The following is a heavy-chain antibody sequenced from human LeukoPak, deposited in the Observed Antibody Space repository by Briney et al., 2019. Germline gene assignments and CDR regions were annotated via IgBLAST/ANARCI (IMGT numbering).Heavy chain of an antibody. V-gene: IGHV3-7*02. J-gene: IGHJ4*02. CDR1: GFTFSSYW. Sequence: QAGGSLRLSCAASGFTFSSYWMSWVRQAPGKGLEWVANIKQDGSEEVYVDSVKGRFTISRDNAKNSLFLQMNSLRAEDTAVYYCARVAGGTTFDYWGQGALVTVSS. D-gene: IGHD1-1*01. CDR3: ARVAGGTTFDY. CDR2: IKQDGSEE.